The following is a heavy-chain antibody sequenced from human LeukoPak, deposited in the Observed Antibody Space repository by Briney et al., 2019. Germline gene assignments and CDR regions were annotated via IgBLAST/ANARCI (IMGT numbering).Heavy chain of an antibody. Sequence: KPSETLSLTCTVSGGSISSYYWSWIRQPPGKGLEWIGSIYYSGSTYYNPSLKSRVTISVDTSKNQFSLKLSSMTAADTAVYYCARSMGATRYFDYWGQGTLVTVSS. CDR1: GGSISSYY. CDR2: IYYSGST. J-gene: IGHJ4*02. V-gene: IGHV4-59*05. D-gene: IGHD1-26*01. CDR3: ARSMGATRYFDY.